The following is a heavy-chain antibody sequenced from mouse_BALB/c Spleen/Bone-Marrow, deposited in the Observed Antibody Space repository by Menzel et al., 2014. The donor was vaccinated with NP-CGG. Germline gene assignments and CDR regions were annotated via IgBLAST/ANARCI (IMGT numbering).Heavy chain of an antibody. CDR1: GFTFTDYY. D-gene: IGHD2-3*01. CDR3: ARYDGYSDNAMDY. V-gene: IGHV7-3*02. Sequence: EVKVVESGGGLVQPGSSLRLSCATSGFTFTDYYMNWVRQPPGKALEWLSFIRNKANGYTTESSASVKGRFTISRDNSQSILYLQMNTLRAEDSATYYCARYDGYSDNAMDYWGQGTSVTVSS. J-gene: IGHJ4*01. CDR2: IRNKANGYTT.